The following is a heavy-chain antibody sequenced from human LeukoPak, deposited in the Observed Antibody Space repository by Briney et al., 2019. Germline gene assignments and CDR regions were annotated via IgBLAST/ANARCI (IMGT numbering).Heavy chain of an antibody. Sequence: PGRSLRLSCAASGFTFDDYAMHWVRQAPGKGLEWVSGISWNSGSIGYADSVKGRFTISRDNAKNSLYLQMNSLRAEDVALYYCARDTPLDYWGQGTLVTVSS. V-gene: IGHV3-9*03. J-gene: IGHJ4*02. CDR3: ARDTPLDY. CDR2: ISWNSGSI. CDR1: GFTFDDYA.